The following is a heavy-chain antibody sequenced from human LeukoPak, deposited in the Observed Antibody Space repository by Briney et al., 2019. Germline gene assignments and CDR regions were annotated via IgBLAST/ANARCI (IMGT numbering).Heavy chain of an antibody. J-gene: IGHJ6*02. D-gene: IGHD2-2*01. CDR2: INPNSGGT. V-gene: IGHV1-2*02. Sequence: GASVKVSCKASGYTFTGYYVHWVRQAPGQGLEWMGWINPNSGGTNYAQKFQGRVTMTRDTSISTAYMELSRLRSDDTAVYYCARDGDIVVVPAASRDYGMDVWGQGTTVTVSS. CDR3: ARDGDIVVVPAASRDYGMDV. CDR1: GYTFTGYY.